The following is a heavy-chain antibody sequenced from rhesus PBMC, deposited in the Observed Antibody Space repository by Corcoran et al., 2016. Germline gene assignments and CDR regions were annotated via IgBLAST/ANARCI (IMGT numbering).Heavy chain of an antibody. CDR3: ARILVTTGIDY. D-gene: IGHD4-23*01. CDR2: ITNRGST. CDR1: GYSISSGYY. J-gene: IGHJ4*01. V-gene: IGHV4-122*02. Sequence: QVQLQESGPGLVKPSETLSLTCAVSGYSISSGYYWSWIRQPPGKGREWIGYITNRGSTSYNPSLKSRVTISPDTSKNQFSLKLSSVTAADTAVYYCARILVTTGIDYWGQGVLVTVSS.